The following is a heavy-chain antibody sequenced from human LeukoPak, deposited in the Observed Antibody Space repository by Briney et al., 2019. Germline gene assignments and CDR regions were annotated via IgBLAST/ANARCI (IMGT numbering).Heavy chain of an antibody. Sequence: GAPVKVSCKASGYTFTAYYIHWVRQAPGQGLEWMGWINPNSGGTNYAQKFQGRVTMTRDTSISTAYMELSRLRSDDTAVYYCARDPVNSSGWYSELDYWGQGTLVTVSS. CDR1: GYTFTAYY. D-gene: IGHD6-19*01. V-gene: IGHV1-2*02. CDR2: INPNSGGT. J-gene: IGHJ4*02. CDR3: ARDPVNSSGWYSELDY.